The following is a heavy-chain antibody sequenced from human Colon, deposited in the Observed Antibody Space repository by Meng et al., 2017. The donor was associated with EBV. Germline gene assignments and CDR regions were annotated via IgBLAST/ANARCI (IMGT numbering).Heavy chain of an antibody. Sequence: QVPALESGPGPVKPSQTLSLTRAVSGVYINSGDYFWSWIRQPPGKGLEWIAYIYYSGNSYYNPSLKSRATISMDTSKKQFSLRLTSVTAADTAVYFCARVGGDNGYEYHFDFWGQGTLVTVSS. CDR3: ARVGGDNGYEYHFDF. CDR2: IYYSGNS. CDR1: GVYINSGDYF. J-gene: IGHJ4*02. V-gene: IGHV4-30-4*01. D-gene: IGHD5-12*01.